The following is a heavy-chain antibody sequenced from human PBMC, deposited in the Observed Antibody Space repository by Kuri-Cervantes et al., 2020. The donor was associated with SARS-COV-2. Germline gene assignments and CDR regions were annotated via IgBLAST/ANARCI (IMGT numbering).Heavy chain of an antibody. CDR1: GGTFSSHA. J-gene: IGHJ2*01. Sequence: SVKVSCKASGGTFSSHAISWVRQAPGQGLEWMGRINPILGIANYAQKFQGRVTITADKSTSTAYMELSSLRSEDTAVYYCARGESAPEGYFDLWGRGTLVTVSS. CDR3: ARGESAPEGYFDL. V-gene: IGHV1-69*04. CDR2: INPILGIA. D-gene: IGHD1-14*01.